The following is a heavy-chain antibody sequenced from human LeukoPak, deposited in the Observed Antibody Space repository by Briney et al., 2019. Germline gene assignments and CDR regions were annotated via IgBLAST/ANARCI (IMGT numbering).Heavy chain of an antibody. V-gene: IGHV3-23*01. Sequence: GGSLRLSCAASGFTFSSYAMSWVRQAPGKGLEWVSAISGSGGSTYYADSVKGRFTISRDNSKNTLYLQMNSLRAEDTAVYYCAKGIRITIFGVVTLRRVSYFDYWGQGTLVTVSS. D-gene: IGHD3-3*01. CDR3: AKGIRITIFGVVTLRRVSYFDY. J-gene: IGHJ4*02. CDR1: GFTFSSYA. CDR2: ISGSGGST.